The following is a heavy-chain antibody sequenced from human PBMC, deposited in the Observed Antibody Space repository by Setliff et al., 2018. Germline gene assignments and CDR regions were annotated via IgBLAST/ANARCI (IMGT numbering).Heavy chain of an antibody. V-gene: IGHV3-30*18. CDR2: ISSDAMIK. J-gene: IGHJ4*02. CDR3: AKPQVELRWGFES. CDR1: GFSFSSYA. Sequence: GGSLRLSCAASGFSFSSYAIHWVRQAPGKGLEWLTVISSDAMIKLYADSVKGRFTVSRDNSNNTVYLHLSSPRPEDTAVYYCAKPQVELRWGFESWGQGTPVTVSS. D-gene: IGHD1-7*01.